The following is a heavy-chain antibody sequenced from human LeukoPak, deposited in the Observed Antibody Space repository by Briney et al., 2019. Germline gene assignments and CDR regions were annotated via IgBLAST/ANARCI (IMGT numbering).Heavy chain of an antibody. CDR3: ARARWYSCDY. J-gene: IGHJ4*02. D-gene: IGHD5-24*01. V-gene: IGHV3-74*01. CDR2: TNSDGSVT. CDR1: GFTFSGHW. Sequence: GGSLRLSCAVSGFTFSGHWMFWVRQVPGKGLEWVSSTNSDGSVTGYTDSVKGRFTVSRDNAKNTLYLQMNSLRAEGTAVYYCARARWYSCDYWGQGTLVIVSS.